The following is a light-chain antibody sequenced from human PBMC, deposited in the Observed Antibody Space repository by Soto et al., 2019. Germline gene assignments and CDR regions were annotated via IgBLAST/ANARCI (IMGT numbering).Light chain of an antibody. CDR3: QQRNSWPPIT. J-gene: IGKJ5*01. V-gene: IGKV3-11*01. CDR2: DAS. Sequence: ENVLTQSPGTLSLSLWERASLSCRASQSVRTYLAWYQVKPGQAPRLLIYDASSRASGVPARFSGSGSGTDFTLTISSLEPEDFALYYCQQRNSWPPITFGQGTRLEI. CDR1: QSVRTY.